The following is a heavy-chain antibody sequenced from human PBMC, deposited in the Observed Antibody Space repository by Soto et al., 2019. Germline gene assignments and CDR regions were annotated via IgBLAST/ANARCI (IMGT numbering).Heavy chain of an antibody. D-gene: IGHD1-26*01. J-gene: IGHJ3*02. CDR1: GFSLSSSGVG. CDR3: AHIGWEPPDGTLDI. Sequence: QITLKESGPTLVKPTQTLTLTCTFSGFSLSSSGVGVGWIRQPTGKALEGLALIYWDDDQRYSPSLKSRLTITKDTSKNQEVLTMTNMDPVDTATYYCAHIGWEPPDGTLDIWGQGTKVSISS. CDR2: IYWDDDQ. V-gene: IGHV2-5*02.